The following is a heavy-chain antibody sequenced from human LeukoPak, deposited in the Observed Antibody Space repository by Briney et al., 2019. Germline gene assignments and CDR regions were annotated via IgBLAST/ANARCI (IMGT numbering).Heavy chain of an antibody. Sequence: PSETLSLTCAVYGGSFSGYYWSWIRQPPGKGLEWIGEINHSGSTNYNPSLKSRVTISVDTSKNQFSLKLSSVTAADTAVYYCARGWYSSGWYVPHYFDYWGQGTLVTVSS. D-gene: IGHD6-19*01. CDR1: GGSFSGYY. J-gene: IGHJ4*02. CDR2: INHSGST. CDR3: ARGWYSSGWYVPHYFDY. V-gene: IGHV4-34*01.